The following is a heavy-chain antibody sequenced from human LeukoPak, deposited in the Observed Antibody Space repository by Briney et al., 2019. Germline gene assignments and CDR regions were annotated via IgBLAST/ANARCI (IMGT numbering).Heavy chain of an antibody. CDR2: INPSGGST. V-gene: IGHV1-46*01. CDR3: ARVGPDNSSGWPEAAFDI. D-gene: IGHD6-19*01. Sequence: ASVKVSCKASGYTFTSYYMHWVRQAPGQGLEWMGIINPSGGSTSYAQKFQGRVTMTRDTSTSTVYMELSSLRSEDTAVYYCARVGPDNSSGWPEAAFDIWGQGTMVTVSS. CDR1: GYTFTSYY. J-gene: IGHJ3*02.